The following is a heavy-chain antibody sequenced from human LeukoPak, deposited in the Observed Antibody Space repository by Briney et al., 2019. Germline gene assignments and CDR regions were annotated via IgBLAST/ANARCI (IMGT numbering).Heavy chain of an antibody. CDR1: GFTFSSYS. CDR3: ARDKDWAFDY. CDR2: ITSSSSRT. Sequence: GGSLRLSCAASGFTFSSYSMNWVRQAPGKGLEWISWITSSSSRTSYADSVKGRFTISRDNGKNSLYLQMNSLRAEDTAVYYCARDKDWAFDYWGQGTLLTVSS. D-gene: IGHD3-9*01. J-gene: IGHJ4*02. V-gene: IGHV3-48*04.